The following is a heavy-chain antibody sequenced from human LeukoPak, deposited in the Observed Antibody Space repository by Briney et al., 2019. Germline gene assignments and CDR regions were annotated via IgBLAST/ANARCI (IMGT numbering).Heavy chain of an antibody. Sequence: PSETLSLTCTVSGGSISNYYWSWIRQPPGKGLEWIGYIYYSGSTNYNPSLKSRVTISVDTSKKQFSLKLSSVTAADTAVYYCARGRAFFDWGQGTLVTVSS. CDR1: GGSISNYY. D-gene: IGHD3-3*02. V-gene: IGHV4-59*01. CDR2: IYYSGST. CDR3: ARGRAFFD. J-gene: IGHJ4*02.